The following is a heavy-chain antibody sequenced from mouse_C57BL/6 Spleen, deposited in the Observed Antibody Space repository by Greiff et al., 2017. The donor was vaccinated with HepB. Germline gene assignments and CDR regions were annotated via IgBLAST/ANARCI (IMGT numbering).Heavy chain of an antibody. D-gene: IGHD1-1*01. CDR3: ARHDITTGAMDY. CDR2: FYPGSGSI. V-gene: IGHV1-62-2*01. J-gene: IGHJ4*01. Sequence: LVESGAELVKPGASVKLSCKASGYTFTEYTIHWVKQRSGQGLEWIGWFYPGSGSIKYNEKFKDKATLTADKSSSTVYMELSRLTSEDAAVYFCARHDITTGAMDYWGQGTSVTVSS. CDR1: GYTFTEYT.